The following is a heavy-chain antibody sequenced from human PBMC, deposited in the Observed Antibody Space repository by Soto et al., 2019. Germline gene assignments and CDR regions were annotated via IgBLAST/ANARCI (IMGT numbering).Heavy chain of an antibody. CDR1: GGSISSGGYS. CDR3: ARSYYYDYNWFDP. CDR2: IYHSGST. J-gene: IGHJ5*02. D-gene: IGHD3-22*01. V-gene: IGHV4-30-2*01. Sequence: QLQLQESGSGLVKPSQTLSLTCAVSGGSISSGGYSWSWIRQPPGKGLEWIGYIYHSGSTYYNPSLSGRVAISVDRSKKQFSLKLSSVTAADTAVYYCARSYYYDYNWFDPWGQGTLVTVS.